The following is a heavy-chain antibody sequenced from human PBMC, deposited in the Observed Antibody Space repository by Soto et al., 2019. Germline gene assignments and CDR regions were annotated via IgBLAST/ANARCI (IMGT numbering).Heavy chain of an antibody. CDR1: GYTFTDYY. CDR3: ERKLDLRGSYYYYYDMDL. CDR2: INPNSGGT. V-gene: IGHV1-2*02. D-gene: IGHD1-7*01. J-gene: IGHJ6*02. Sequence: GXSVKVSCKASGYTFTDYYMRWVRQAPGQGLEWMGWINPNSGGTNYAQKFQGRVTMTRDTSISTAYMELSRLRSDDTAVYYCERKLDLRGSYYYYYDMDLWGQGTTVTVSS.